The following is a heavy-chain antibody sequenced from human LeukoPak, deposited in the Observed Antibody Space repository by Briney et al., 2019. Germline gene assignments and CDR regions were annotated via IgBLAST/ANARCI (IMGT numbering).Heavy chain of an antibody. J-gene: IGHJ5*02. D-gene: IGHD3-10*01. V-gene: IGHV1-8*01. CDR2: MNPNSGNT. Sequence: ASVKVSCKASGYTFTSYDINWVRQATGRGLEWMGWMNPNSGNTGYAQKFQGRVTMTRNTSISTAYMELSSLRSEDTAVYYCARFDYYGSGSYYWFDPWGQGTLVTVSS. CDR3: ARFDYYGSGSYYWFDP. CDR1: GYTFTSYD.